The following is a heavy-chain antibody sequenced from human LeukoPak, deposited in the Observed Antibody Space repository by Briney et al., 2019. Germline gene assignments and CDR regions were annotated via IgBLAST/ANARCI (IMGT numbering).Heavy chain of an antibody. CDR3: AKDTYYCGSGSYSDY. CDR1: GFTFSNYA. D-gene: IGHD3-10*01. CDR2: ISDRGGST. J-gene: IGHJ4*02. V-gene: IGHV3-23*01. Sequence: GGSLRLSCAASGFTFSNYAMSWVRQAPGKGLEWVSVISDRGGSTYHADSVKGRFTISRDHSTNTLYLQMNSLRAEDTAVYYCAKDTYYCGSGSYSDYWGQGTLVAVSS.